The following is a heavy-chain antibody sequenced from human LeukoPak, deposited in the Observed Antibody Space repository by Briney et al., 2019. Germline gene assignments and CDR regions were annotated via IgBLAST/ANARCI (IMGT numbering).Heavy chain of an antibody. CDR2: TSGST. J-gene: IGHJ4*02. CDR1: GDSVSTSYY. V-gene: IGHV4-38-2*02. D-gene: IGHD1-1*01. CDR3: ARDGPWKSDC. Sequence: PSETRSLTCTVSGDSVSTSYYWGWIRQPPGKGLEWIGSTSGSTYYNPSLKSRVTISVDTSRNQFSLKLTSVTAADTAVYYCARDGPWKSDCWGQGTLVTVSS.